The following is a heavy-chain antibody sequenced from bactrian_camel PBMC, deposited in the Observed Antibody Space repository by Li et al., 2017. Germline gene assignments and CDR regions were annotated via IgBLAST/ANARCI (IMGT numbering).Heavy chain of an antibody. CDR1: GFTVSRQW. D-gene: IGHD5*01. V-gene: IGHV3S1*01. CDR3: TTAAVGRVPAE. CDR2: TNSGSSKI. J-gene: IGHJ4*01. Sequence: HVQLVESGGGLVQPGGSLRLSCAASGFTVSRQWMYWLRQAPGKGLEWLGYTNSGSSKIYYGDSVKGRFTISRDDGRNTLYLQLAGLKTEDTAMYYCTTAAVGRVPAEWGRGTQVTVS.